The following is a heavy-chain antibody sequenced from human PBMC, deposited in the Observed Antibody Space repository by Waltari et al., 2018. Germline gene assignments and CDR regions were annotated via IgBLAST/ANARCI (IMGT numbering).Heavy chain of an antibody. CDR2: MSGSTTFV. J-gene: IGHJ5*02. CDR1: GFTFSNYG. D-gene: IGHD6-13*01. V-gene: IGHV3-21*05. CDR3: VTEKTASGTGWFDP. Sequence: EAQLVESGGGLVKPGGSLRLSCAASGFTFSNYGMNWVRQAPGKGLEWVAEMSGSTTFVYYADSVKGRFTITRDNAKSSLFLQMNSLRAEDTAVYYCVTEKTASGTGWFDPWGQGTLVTVSS.